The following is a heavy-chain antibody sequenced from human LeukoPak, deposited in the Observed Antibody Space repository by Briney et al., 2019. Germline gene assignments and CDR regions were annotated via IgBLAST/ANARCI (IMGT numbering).Heavy chain of an antibody. CDR2: IYPGDSDT. Sequence: GESLKISCKGSGYSFTNYWIGWVRPIPGKGLEWMGIIYPGDSDTRYSPSFQGHVTISADNSISTAYLQWSSLRASDTAIYYCARSWVSGYGTVLDYWGQGTLVSVSS. CDR1: GYSFTNYW. CDR3: ARSWVSGYGTVLDY. D-gene: IGHD5-18*01. V-gene: IGHV5-51*01. J-gene: IGHJ4*02.